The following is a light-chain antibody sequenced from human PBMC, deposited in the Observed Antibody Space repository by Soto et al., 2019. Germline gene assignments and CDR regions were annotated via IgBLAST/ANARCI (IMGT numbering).Light chain of an antibody. CDR1: QSVSSSY. CDR2: GAS. CDR3: QQYGSSPIT. V-gene: IGKV3-20*01. Sequence: EIVFTQSPGTLSLSPGERATLSCSASQSVSSSYLAWYQQKPGQAPRLLIHGASSRATGIPDRISGSGSGTDFTLTISRLEPEDFAVYYCQQYGSSPITFGQGTRLE. J-gene: IGKJ5*01.